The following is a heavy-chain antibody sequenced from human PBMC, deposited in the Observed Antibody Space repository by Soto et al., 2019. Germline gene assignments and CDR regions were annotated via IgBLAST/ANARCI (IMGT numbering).Heavy chain of an antibody. CDR2: IYYSGST. Sequence: KTSETLSLTCTVSGGSISSYYWSWIRQPPGKGLEWIGYIYYSGSTNYNPSLKSRVTISVDTSKNQFSLKLSSVTAADTAVYYCARGLDDYGDLDYWGQGTLVTVSS. CDR1: GGSISSYY. CDR3: ARGLDDYGDLDY. V-gene: IGHV4-59*01. J-gene: IGHJ4*02. D-gene: IGHD4-17*01.